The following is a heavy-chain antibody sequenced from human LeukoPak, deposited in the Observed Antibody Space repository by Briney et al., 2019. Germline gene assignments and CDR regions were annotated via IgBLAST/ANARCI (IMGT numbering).Heavy chain of an antibody. V-gene: IGHV3-21*01. CDR3: ARNQVVITAYIDY. D-gene: IGHD3-22*01. Sequence: GGSLRLSCAASGFTFSSYTMNWVRQAPGKGLEWVSSISTSSSYIYYADSVKGRFTISRDNAKNSLYLQMNSLRAEDTAVYYCARNQVVITAYIDYWGQGTLVTVSS. J-gene: IGHJ4*02. CDR2: ISTSSSYI. CDR1: GFTFSSYT.